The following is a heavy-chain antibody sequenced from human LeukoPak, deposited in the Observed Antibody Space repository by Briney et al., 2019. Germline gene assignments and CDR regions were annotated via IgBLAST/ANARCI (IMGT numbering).Heavy chain of an antibody. D-gene: IGHD2/OR15-2a*01. Sequence: SETLSLTCTVSGGSISSYYWSWIRQPPGKGLEWVAYISDVGSINYNPSLKSRVTISLDTSKNQFSLKLSSVTAADTAVYYCAGHHPRNTVDFWGQGTLVTVSS. CDR1: GGSISSYY. CDR2: ISDVGSI. V-gene: IGHV4-59*08. J-gene: IGHJ4*02. CDR3: AGHHPRNTVDF.